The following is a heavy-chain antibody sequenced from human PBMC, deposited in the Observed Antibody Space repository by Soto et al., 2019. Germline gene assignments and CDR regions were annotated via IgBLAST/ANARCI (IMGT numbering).Heavy chain of an antibody. Sequence: ASVKVSCKASGYTFTSYGISWVRQAPGQGLEWMGWISAYNGNTNYAQKLQGRVTITADESTSTAYMELSSLRSEGTAVYYCARADVYGDYARFAFDIWGQGTMVTVSS. J-gene: IGHJ3*02. CDR2: ISAYNGNT. CDR1: GYTFTSYG. CDR3: ARADVYGDYARFAFDI. D-gene: IGHD4-17*01. V-gene: IGHV1-18*01.